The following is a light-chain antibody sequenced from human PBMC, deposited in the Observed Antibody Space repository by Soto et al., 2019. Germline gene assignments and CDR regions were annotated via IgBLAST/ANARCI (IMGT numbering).Light chain of an antibody. V-gene: IGKV3-15*01. CDR3: QQYNTWRSIS. J-gene: IGKJ5*01. CDR1: QSVSSK. CDR2: DTS. Sequence: EIVITQSPATRSCGRGERATLSCRASQSVSSKLAWYQHKPGQAPRLLIYDTSTRAAGIPARFTGSGSGTDFTLTISSLQSEDFAVYYCQQYNTWRSISFGQGTRLEIK.